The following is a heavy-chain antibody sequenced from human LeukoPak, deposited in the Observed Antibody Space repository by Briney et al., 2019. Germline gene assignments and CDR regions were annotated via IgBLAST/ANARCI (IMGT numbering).Heavy chain of an antibody. Sequence: GASVKVSCKASGYTFTSYAMHWVRQAPGQRLECMGWINTGNGNTKYSLKFQGRVTITRDTSASTAYMDLSSLRPEDTAVYYCARNTETAIPLPYYFDYWGQGTLVTVSS. J-gene: IGHJ4*02. CDR2: INTGNGNT. CDR1: GYTFTSYA. V-gene: IGHV1-3*04. D-gene: IGHD2-21*02. CDR3: ARNTETAIPLPYYFDY.